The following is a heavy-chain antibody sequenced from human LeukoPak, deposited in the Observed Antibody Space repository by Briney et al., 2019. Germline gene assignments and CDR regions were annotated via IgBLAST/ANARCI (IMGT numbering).Heavy chain of an antibody. V-gene: IGHV3-30*18. Sequence: PGGSLRLSCAASGFTFSSYGMHWVRQAPGKGLEWVAVISYDGSNKYYADSVKGRFTISRDNSKNTLYLQMNSLRAEDTAVYYCAKDLYDSSSYYFDYWGQGTLVTVSS. D-gene: IGHD3-22*01. CDR3: AKDLYDSSSYYFDY. CDR1: GFTFSSYG. J-gene: IGHJ4*02. CDR2: ISYDGSNK.